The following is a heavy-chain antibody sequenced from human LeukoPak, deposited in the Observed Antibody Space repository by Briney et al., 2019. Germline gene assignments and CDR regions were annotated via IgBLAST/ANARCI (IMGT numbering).Heavy chain of an antibody. CDR2: VNPNSGGT. Sequence: GASVKVSCKASGYTFTGYYMHWVRQAPGQGLEWMGWVNPNSGGTNYAQKFQGRVTMTRDTSISTAYMELSRLRSDDTAVYYCARTVVVVAANDYWGQGTLVTVSS. D-gene: IGHD2-15*01. V-gene: IGHV1-2*02. CDR3: ARTVVVVAANDY. CDR1: GYTFTGYY. J-gene: IGHJ4*02.